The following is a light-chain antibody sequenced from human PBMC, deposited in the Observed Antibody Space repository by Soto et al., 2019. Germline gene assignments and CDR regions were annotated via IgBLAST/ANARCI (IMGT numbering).Light chain of an antibody. CDR3: MQATEFPWT. J-gene: IGKJ2*01. V-gene: IGKV2-24*01. CDR2: KIS. CDR1: QSLVDSNGNTF. Sequence: DIVMTQTPLSSPVTLGQPASISCRSSQSLVDSNGNTFLSWLHQRPGQPPRLLTYKISNRFSGVPDRFTGSGAGTDFTLEISRVEAEDVGVYYCMQATEFPWTFGQGTKLEIK.